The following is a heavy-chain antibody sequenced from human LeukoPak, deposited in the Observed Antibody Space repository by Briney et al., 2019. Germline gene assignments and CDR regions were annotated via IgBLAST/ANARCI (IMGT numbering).Heavy chain of an antibody. CDR1: GFTFSSYT. J-gene: IGHJ4*02. CDR3: AKSPRTFGELFGEYYFDY. V-gene: IGHV3-23*01. D-gene: IGHD3-10*01. Sequence: GGSLRLSCAASGFTFSSYTMRWVRQAPGKGLEWVSAISGSGGSTYYADSVKGRFIISRDNSKNTLYLQMNSLRAEDTAVYYCAKSPRTFGELFGEYYFDYWGQGTLVTVSS. CDR2: ISGSGGST.